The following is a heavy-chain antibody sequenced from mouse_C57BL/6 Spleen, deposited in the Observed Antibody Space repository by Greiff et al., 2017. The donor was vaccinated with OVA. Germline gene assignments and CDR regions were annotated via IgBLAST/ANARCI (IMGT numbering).Heavy chain of an antibody. CDR1: GYTFTSYW. Sequence: QVQLQQPGAELVKPGASVKLSCKASGYTFTSYWMHWVKQRPGRGLEWIGRIDPNSGGTKYNEKFKSKATLTVDKPSSTAYMQLSSLTSEDSAGYYCGRGRTTVVHYWYFDVWGTGTTVTVSS. D-gene: IGHD1-1*01. J-gene: IGHJ1*03. CDR3: GRGRTTVVHYWYFDV. V-gene: IGHV1-72*01. CDR2: IDPNSGGT.